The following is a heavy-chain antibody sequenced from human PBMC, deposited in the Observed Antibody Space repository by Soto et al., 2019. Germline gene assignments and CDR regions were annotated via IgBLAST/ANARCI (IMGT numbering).Heavy chain of an antibody. J-gene: IGHJ4*02. V-gene: IGHV1-18*01. Sequence: GASVKVSCKASGYTFTSYGISWVRQAPGQGLEWMGWISAYNGNTNYAQKLQGRVTMTTDTSTSTAYMELRSLRSDDTAVYYCARDSTYCSGGSCYSSNFDYWGQGTLVTVSS. CDR2: ISAYNGNT. CDR3: ARDSTYCSGGSCYSSNFDY. CDR1: GYTFTSYG. D-gene: IGHD2-15*01.